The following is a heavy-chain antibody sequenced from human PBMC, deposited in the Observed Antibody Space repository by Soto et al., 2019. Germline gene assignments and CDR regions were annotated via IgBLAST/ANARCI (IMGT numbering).Heavy chain of an antibody. V-gene: IGHV3-23*01. CDR3: AKVDSSGSYWALDY. CDR1: GFTFSSYA. Sequence: PGGSLRLSCAASGFTFSSYAMSWVRQAPGKGLEWVSAISGSGGSTYYADSVRGRFTLSRDNSKNTLYLQMNSLRAEDTAVYYCAKVDSSGSYWALDYWGQGTLVTVSS. CDR2: ISGSGGST. D-gene: IGHD3-10*01. J-gene: IGHJ4*02.